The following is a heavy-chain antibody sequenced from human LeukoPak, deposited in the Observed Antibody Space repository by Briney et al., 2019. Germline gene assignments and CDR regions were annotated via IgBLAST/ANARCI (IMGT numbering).Heavy chain of an antibody. D-gene: IGHD2-2*01. J-gene: IGHJ6*02. CDR2: ISWNSGSI. CDR3: AKDMGSGTSAYYYGMDV. Sequence: HPGRSLRRSCAASGFTSDDYAMHWVRQAPGKGLEWASGISWNSGSIGYADSVKGRFTISRDNAKNSLYLQMNSLRAEDTALYYCAKDMGSGTSAYYYGMDVWGQGTTVTVSS. V-gene: IGHV3-9*02. CDR1: GFTSDDYA.